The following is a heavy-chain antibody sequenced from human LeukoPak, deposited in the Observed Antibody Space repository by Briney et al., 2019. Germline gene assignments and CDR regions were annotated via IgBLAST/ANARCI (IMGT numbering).Heavy chain of an antibody. V-gene: IGHV4-59*08. CDR2: IYYSGST. Sequence: SETLSLTCTVSSGSISSHYWSWIRQPPGKGLEWIGYIYYSGSTDYNPSLKSRVTISVDTSKNQFSLRLTAVTAADMAVYYCARNPGRAAFDSWDQGTLVTVSS. D-gene: IGHD2-15*01. CDR1: SGSISSHY. CDR3: ARNPGRAAFDS. J-gene: IGHJ4*01.